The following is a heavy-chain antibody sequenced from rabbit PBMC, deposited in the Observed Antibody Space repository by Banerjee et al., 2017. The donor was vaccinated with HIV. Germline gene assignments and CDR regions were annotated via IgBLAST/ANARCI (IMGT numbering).Heavy chain of an antibody. CDR1: GFSFSSSYW. CDR2: IYAGSSGDT. CDR3: ARDLAGVIGWNFNL. D-gene: IGHD4-1*01. J-gene: IGHJ4*01. Sequence: QEQLEESGGDLVKPEGSLTLTCTASGFSFSSSYWISWVRQAPGKGLEWIAFIYAGSSGDTYYASWAKGRFTISKTSSTTVTLQMTSLTAADTATYFCARDLAGVIGWNFNLWGPGTLVTVS. V-gene: IGHV1S45*01.